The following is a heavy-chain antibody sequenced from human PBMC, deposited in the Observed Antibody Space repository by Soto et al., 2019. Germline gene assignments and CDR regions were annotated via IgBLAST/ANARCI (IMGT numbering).Heavy chain of an antibody. CDR2: ISSDGSNK. CDR1: GFTFNTYG. V-gene: IGHV3-30*03. Sequence: QVQLVESGGGVVQPGRSLRLSCAVSGFTFNTYGMHWVRQAPGKGLEWVAVISSDGSNKYYADSVKGRFTISRDNSENTLFLQMNSLRTEDTAVYYCASRVPDGTYGAPYLQHWGQGTLVTVSS. D-gene: IGHD1-26*01. J-gene: IGHJ1*01. CDR3: ASRVPDGTYGAPYLQH.